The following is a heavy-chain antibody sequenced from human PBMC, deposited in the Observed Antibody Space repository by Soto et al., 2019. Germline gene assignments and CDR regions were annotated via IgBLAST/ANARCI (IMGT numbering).Heavy chain of an antibody. CDR2: IYYSGST. D-gene: IGHD3-16*01. J-gene: IGHJ6*02. Sequence: SETLCLTCTVSGGSISSYYWSWIRQPPGKGLEWIGYIYYSGSTNYNPSLKSRVTISVDTSKNQFSLELSSVTAADTAVYYCARDGLGGGVIGDYYYGMDVWGQGTTVTVSS. CDR3: ARDGLGGGVIGDYYYGMDV. V-gene: IGHV4-59*01. CDR1: GGSISSYY.